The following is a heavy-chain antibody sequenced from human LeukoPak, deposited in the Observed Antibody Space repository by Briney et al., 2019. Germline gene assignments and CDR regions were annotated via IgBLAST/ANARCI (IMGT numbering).Heavy chain of an antibody. CDR1: GASISSSY. V-gene: IGHV4-59*12. CDR3: ARVHCSSTSCYRSAYYGSNKERYFDY. CDR2: IYGSGNT. D-gene: IGHD2-2*02. J-gene: IGHJ4*02. Sequence: PSETLSLTCTVSGASISSSYWSWIRQPPGKGLEWIGYIYGSGNTNSNPSLKSRVTISVDTSKNQFSLKLSSVTAADTAVYYCARVHCSSTSCYRSAYYGSNKERYFDYWGQGTLVTVSS.